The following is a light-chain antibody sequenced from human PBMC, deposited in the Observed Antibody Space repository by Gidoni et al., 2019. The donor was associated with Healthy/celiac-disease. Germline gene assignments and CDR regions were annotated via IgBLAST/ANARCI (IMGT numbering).Light chain of an antibody. CDR1: SSNIGSNT. CDR3: AAWDDSLNGHVV. J-gene: IGLJ2*01. Sequence: QSVLTQPTSASATPGQRVTLSCSGTSSNIGSNTVNWYQQLPGTAPKLPIYSNNQRPSGVPDRFSGSKSGTSASLAISGLQAEDEADYYCAAWDDSLNGHVVFGGGTKLTVL. CDR2: SNN. V-gene: IGLV1-44*01.